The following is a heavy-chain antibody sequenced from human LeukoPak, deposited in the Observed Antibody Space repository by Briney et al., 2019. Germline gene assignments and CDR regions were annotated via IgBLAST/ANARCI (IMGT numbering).Heavy chain of an antibody. CDR3: AKDQFHGGTVVTSDYGFDI. J-gene: IGHJ3*02. D-gene: IGHD4-23*01. V-gene: IGHV4-39*07. CDR1: GGSISSSIYY. Sequence: SETLSLTCTVSGGSISSSIYYWGWIRQPPGKGLEWIGSIYYSGSTYYKSSLKSRVTISVDRSKNQFSLRLSSVTAADTAVYYCAKDQFHGGTVVTSDYGFDIWGQGTMVTVSS. CDR2: IYYSGST.